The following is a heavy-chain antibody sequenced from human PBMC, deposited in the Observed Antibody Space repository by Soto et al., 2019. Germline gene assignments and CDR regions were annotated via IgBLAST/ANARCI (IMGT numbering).Heavy chain of an antibody. CDR3: ARELTGTGGAFDI. V-gene: IGHV3-30-3*01. Sequence: QVQLVESGGGVVQPGRSLRLSCAASGFTFSSYAMHWVRQAPGKGLEWVAVISYDGSNKYYADSVKGRFTISRDNSKNTLYLQMNSLRAEDTAVYYCARELTGTGGAFDIWGQGTMVTVSS. CDR1: GFTFSSYA. CDR2: ISYDGSNK. D-gene: IGHD1-20*01. J-gene: IGHJ3*02.